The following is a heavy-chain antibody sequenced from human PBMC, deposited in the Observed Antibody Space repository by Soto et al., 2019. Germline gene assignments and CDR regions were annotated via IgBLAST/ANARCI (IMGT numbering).Heavy chain of an antibody. J-gene: IGHJ6*03. CDR1: GFTFSGSA. Sequence: LSLTCAASGFTFSGSAMHWVRQASGKGLEWVGRIRSKANSYATAYAASVKGRFTISRDDSKNTAYLQMNSLKTEDTAVYYCTSIIAAAGLDYYMDVWGKGTTVTVSS. V-gene: IGHV3-73*01. D-gene: IGHD6-13*01. CDR3: TSIIAAAGLDYYMDV. CDR2: IRSKANSYAT.